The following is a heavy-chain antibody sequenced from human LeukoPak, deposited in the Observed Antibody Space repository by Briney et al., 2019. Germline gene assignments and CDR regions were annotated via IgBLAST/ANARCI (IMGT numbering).Heavy chain of an antibody. CDR1: GFTFDDHG. D-gene: IGHD2-21*01. J-gene: IGHJ2*01. CDR3: AKEVGIYGDWCFDL. Sequence: GGSLRLSCAASGFTFDDHGMHWVRQAPGKGLEWVSGINWNSASIGYADSVKGRFTISRDNAKNSLYLQMNRLRAEDTALYYCAKEVGIYGDWCFDLWGRGTLVTVSS. CDR2: INWNSASI. V-gene: IGHV3-9*01.